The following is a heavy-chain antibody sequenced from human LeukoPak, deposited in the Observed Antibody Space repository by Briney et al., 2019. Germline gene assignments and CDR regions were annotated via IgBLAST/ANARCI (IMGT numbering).Heavy chain of an antibody. J-gene: IGHJ4*02. D-gene: IGHD3-3*01. CDR1: AGSFSGYY. V-gene: IGHV4-34*01. CDR3: ARADYDFWSGYFY. Sequence: PSETLSLTCAVYAGSFSGYYWSWIRQPPGKGLEWIGEINHSGSTNYNPSLKSRVTISVDTSKNQFSLKLSSVTAADTAVYYCARADYDFWSGYFYWGQGTLVTVSS. CDR2: INHSGST.